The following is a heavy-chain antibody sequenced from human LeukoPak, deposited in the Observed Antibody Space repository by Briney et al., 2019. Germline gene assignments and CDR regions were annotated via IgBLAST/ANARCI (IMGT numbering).Heavy chain of an antibody. D-gene: IGHD3-22*01. CDR2: IYTSGST. CDR3: ARATPYYYDSSGRRYYFDY. V-gene: IGHV4-4*07. J-gene: IGHJ4*02. Sequence: SETLSLTCTVPGGSISSYYWSWIRQPAGKGLEWIGRIYTSGSTNYNPSLKSRVTMSVDTSKNQFYLKLSSVTAADTAVYYCARATPYYYDSSGRRYYFDYWGQGTLVTVSS. CDR1: GGSISSYY.